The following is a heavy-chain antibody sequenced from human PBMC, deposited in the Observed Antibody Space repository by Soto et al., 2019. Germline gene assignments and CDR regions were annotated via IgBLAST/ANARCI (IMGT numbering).Heavy chain of an antibody. D-gene: IGHD1-20*01. CDR1: GFNFSSHA. CDR2: ICWCGDST. V-gene: IGHV3-23*01. CDR3: ASIPPASNTYGITGFHWFFYL. J-gene: IGHJ2*01. Sequence: EVQLLESGGGLVQPGGSLRLSCADSGFNFSSHAMTSVRQAPGKGLEWFSGICWCGDSTYYADSVKGRFTVYRDNSKNTLFLQMNSLSAEDPWLYYCASIPPASNTYGITGFHWFFYLWGRGQLVAVSS.